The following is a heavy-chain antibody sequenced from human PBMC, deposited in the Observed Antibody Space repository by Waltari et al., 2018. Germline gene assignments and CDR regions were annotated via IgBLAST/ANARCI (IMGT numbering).Heavy chain of an antibody. CDR3: ARTWGYSPPLGWFDP. CDR1: GGPFTDYY. V-gene: IGHV4-34*01. D-gene: IGHD1-26*01. Sequence: QVQLHQWGAGRLKPSETLSLTCAVSGGPFTDYYWRWIRQSPDKGLEWMGEISDSGSTNYNPSLKSRVTISVDTIKKQFSLKLTSVTAADTAVYFCARTWGYSPPLGWFDPWGRGTRVTVSS. J-gene: IGHJ5*02. CDR2: ISDSGST.